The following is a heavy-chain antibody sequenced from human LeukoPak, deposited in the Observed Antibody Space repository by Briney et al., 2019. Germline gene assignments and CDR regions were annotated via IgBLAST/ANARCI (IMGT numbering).Heavy chain of an antibody. CDR3: ARWHQMVMTDWFDP. CDR1: GGTFNNFA. D-gene: IGHD2-21*02. CDR2: ITPMVGAT. J-gene: IGHJ5*02. Sequence: GASVKVSCKSSGGTFNNFAFTWVRQTPGQGLEWMGRITPMVGATNYAQDFQGRVTITADKSTSTIYMELINLTSEDTAVYYCARWHQMVMTDWFDPWGQGTLVTVSS. V-gene: IGHV1-69*04.